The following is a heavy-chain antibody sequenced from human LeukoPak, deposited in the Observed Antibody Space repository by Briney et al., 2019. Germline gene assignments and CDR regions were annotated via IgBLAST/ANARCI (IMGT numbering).Heavy chain of an antibody. D-gene: IGHD6-6*01. CDR1: GGSISSGGYY. CDR3: ARRIAARTVDY. Sequence: PSQTLSLTCTVSGGSISSGGYYWSWIRQPPGKGLVWIGYIYHSGSTNYNPSLKSRVTISVDTSKNQFSLKLSSVTAADTAVYYCARRIAARTVDYWGQGTLVTVSS. J-gene: IGHJ4*02. V-gene: IGHV4-30-2*01. CDR2: IYHSGST.